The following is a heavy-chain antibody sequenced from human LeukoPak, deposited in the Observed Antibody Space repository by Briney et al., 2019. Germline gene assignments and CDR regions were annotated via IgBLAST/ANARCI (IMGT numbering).Heavy chain of an antibody. D-gene: IGHD3-22*01. V-gene: IGHV3-23*01. CDR2: ISVSYGST. CDR1: GFTLSSYA. J-gene: IGHJ4*02. CDR3: SKDFPYYYDSSGYSGY. Sequence: GGPLRLSCAASGFTLSSYAMSWVRPAPGKGLDWVSAISVSYGSTYYADSVKGRLTISSDNSKNTLYLQMHSLRAEDTAVYYCSKDFPYYYDSSGYSGYWGQGTLVTVSS.